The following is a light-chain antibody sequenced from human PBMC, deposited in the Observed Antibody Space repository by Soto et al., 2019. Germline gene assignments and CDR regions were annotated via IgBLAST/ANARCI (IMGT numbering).Light chain of an antibody. CDR1: QSLSSRY. CDR3: QHFCSTPGT. Sequence: EIVLTQSPGTLSVSPGESATLSCRARQSLSSRYLAWYQQKPGQAPRLLIYGASNTATGIPDRFSGSGSGTDFTLTISRLEPEDFAVYYCQHFCSTPGTFGPGTKVDFK. CDR2: GAS. V-gene: IGKV3-20*01. J-gene: IGKJ3*01.